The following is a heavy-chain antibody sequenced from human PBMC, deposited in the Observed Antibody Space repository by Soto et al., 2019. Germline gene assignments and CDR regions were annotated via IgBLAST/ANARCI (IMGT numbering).Heavy chain of an antibody. J-gene: IGHJ3*02. CDR2: INPNSGGT. CDR1: GYTFTGYY. Sequence: ASVKVSCKASGYTFTGYYMHWVRQAPGQGLEWMGWINPNSGGTNYAQKFQGWVTMTRDTSISTAYMELSRLRSDDTAVYYCARRRGSTVVTSSGASDIWGQGTMVTVSS. D-gene: IGHD4-17*01. CDR3: ARRRGSTVVTSSGASDI. V-gene: IGHV1-2*04.